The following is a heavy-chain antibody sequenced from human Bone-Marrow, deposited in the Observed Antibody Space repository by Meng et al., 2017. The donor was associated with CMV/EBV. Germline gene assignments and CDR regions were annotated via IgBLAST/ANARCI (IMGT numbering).Heavy chain of an antibody. CDR1: GYSISSGYY. D-gene: IGHD2-21*01. CDR3: ARDGGQPADCGGDCYSNPYYYYGMDV. Sequence: GSLRLSCTVSGYSISSGYYWGWIRQPPGKGLEWIGSIYHSGSTYYNPSLKSRVTITVDTSKNQFSQKLSSVNAADTAVQYCARDGGQPADCGGDCYSNPYYYYGMDVWGQGTTVTVSS. CDR2: IYHSGST. J-gene: IGHJ6*02. V-gene: IGHV4-38-2*02.